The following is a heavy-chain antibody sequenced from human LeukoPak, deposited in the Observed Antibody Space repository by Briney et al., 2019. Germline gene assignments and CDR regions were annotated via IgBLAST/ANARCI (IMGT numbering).Heavy chain of an antibody. CDR2: VIPIFGTA. D-gene: IGHD4-11*01. Sequence: SVKVSCQASGCTFSSYAISWVRQAPGQGLEWMGGVIPIFGTAKYAQKFQGRVTITTDQSTSTAYMELSSLRSEDTAVYYCARTVSVSTGFDYWGQGTLVTVSS. V-gene: IGHV1-69*05. CDR3: ARTVSVSTGFDY. CDR1: GCTFSSYA. J-gene: IGHJ4*02.